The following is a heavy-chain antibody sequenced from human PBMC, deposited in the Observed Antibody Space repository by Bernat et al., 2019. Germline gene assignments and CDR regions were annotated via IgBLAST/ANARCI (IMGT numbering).Heavy chain of an antibody. J-gene: IGHJ6*02. Sequence: EVQLLESGGGLVQRGGSLRLSCAASGFSLSTYAASWVRQAPGKGLDWVSGISGGGWVSGISGGGGSTYYADSVKGRFTISRDNSKNTLYLQMNSLRAEDTAIYYCARLTTNTPYYYYGMDVWGQGTTVTVSS. V-gene: IGHV3-23*01. CDR3: ARLTTNTPYYYYGMDV. CDR2: ISGGGWVSGISGGGGST. D-gene: IGHD4-11*01. CDR1: GFSLSTYA.